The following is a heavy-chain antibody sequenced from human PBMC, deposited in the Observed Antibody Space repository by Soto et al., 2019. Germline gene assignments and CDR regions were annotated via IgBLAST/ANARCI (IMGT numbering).Heavy chain of an antibody. Sequence: ASVKVSCKASGYTFNGYYMHWVRQAPGQGLEWMGWINPNSGGTNYAQKFQGWVTMTRDTSISTAYMELSRLRSDDTAVYYCATDSSSWMGYNWFDPWGQGTLVPSPQ. J-gene: IGHJ5*02. CDR1: GYTFNGYY. CDR2: INPNSGGT. V-gene: IGHV1-2*04. D-gene: IGHD6-13*01. CDR3: ATDSSSWMGYNWFDP.